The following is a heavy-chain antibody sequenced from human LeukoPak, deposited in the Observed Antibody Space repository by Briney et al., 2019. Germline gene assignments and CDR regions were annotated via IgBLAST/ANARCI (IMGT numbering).Heavy chain of an antibody. J-gene: IGHJ6*02. Sequence: ASVRVSCKASGYTFTSYDINWVRQAPGQGLEWMGWMNPNSGNTGYAQKFQGRVTMTRNTSISTAYMGLSSLRSEDTAVYYCARYSSSWYYYYGMDVWGQGTTVTVSS. CDR3: ARYSSSWYYYYGMDV. CDR2: MNPNSGNT. CDR1: GYTFTSYD. D-gene: IGHD6-13*01. V-gene: IGHV1-8*01.